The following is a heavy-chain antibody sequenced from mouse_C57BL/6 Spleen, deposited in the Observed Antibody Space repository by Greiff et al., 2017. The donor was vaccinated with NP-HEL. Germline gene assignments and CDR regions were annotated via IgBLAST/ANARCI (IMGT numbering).Heavy chain of an antibody. J-gene: IGHJ1*03. CDR1: GYTFTDYN. Sequence: EVKLMESGPELVKPGASVKIPCKASGYTFTDYNMDWVKQSHGKSLEWIGDINPNNGGTIYNQKFKGKATLTVDKASSTAYMELRSLTSEDTAVYYCARGVRRRYFDVWGTGTTVTVSS. D-gene: IGHD2-14*01. CDR2: INPNNGGT. V-gene: IGHV1-18*01. CDR3: ARGVRRRYFDV.